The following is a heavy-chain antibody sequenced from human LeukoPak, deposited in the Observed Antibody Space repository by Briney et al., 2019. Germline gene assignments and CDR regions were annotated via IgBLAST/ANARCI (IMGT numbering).Heavy chain of an antibody. D-gene: IGHD3-10*01. CDR3: ARVVQAETMVRGAIVAYYFDY. CDR2: ISAYNGNT. J-gene: IGHJ4*02. CDR1: GYTFTNYG. V-gene: IGHV1-18*01. Sequence: ASVKVSCKASGYTFTNYGISRVRQAPGQGLEWMGWISAYNGNTNYAQKLQGRVTMTTDTSTSTAYMELRSLRSDDTAVYYCARVVQAETMVRGAIVAYYFDYWGQGTLVTVSS.